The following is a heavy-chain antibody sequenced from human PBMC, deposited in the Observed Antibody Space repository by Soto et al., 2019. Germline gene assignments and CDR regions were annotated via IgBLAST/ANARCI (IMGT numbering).Heavy chain of an antibody. D-gene: IGHD3-10*01. CDR1: GFTFSSYS. J-gene: IGHJ5*02. CDR3: ARVTMVRGVISDWFDP. Sequence: EVQLVESGGGLVKPGGSLRLSCAASGFTFSSYSMNWVRQAPGKGLEWVSSISSSSSYIYYADSVKGRFTISRDNAKNSLYLQMNSLRAEDTAVYYCARVTMVRGVISDWFDPWGKGTLVTVSS. V-gene: IGHV3-21*01. CDR2: ISSSSSYI.